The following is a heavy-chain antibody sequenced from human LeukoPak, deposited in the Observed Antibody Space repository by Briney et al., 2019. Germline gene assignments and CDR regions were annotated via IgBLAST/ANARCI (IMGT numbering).Heavy chain of an antibody. CDR2: VYYSGRT. V-gene: IGHV4-59*12. Sequence: SETLSLTCTVSGGSISTYYWNWIRQPPGKGLGWIGYVYYSGRTNYNPSLKSRVTISIDTSKSQFSLKLSSVTAADTAVYYCAGDLRMAARLNWFGPWGQGTLVTVSS. CDR1: GGSISTYY. CDR3: AGDLRMAARLNWFGP. D-gene: IGHD6-6*01. J-gene: IGHJ5*02.